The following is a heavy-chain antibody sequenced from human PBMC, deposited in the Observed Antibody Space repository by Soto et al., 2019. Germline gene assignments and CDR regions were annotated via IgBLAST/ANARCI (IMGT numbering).Heavy chain of an antibody. D-gene: IGHD1-26*01. CDR2: IYYSGST. CDR1: GDSVSNGLYY. V-gene: IGHV4-39*01. Sequence: QLQLQESGPGLVKASETLSLTCTVSGDSVSNGLYYWGWIRQPPGKGLECLGSIYYSGSTYNNPSLKSRVTISVDTSKNQFSLKLSSVTAADTAVYYCARLGWEPTTRYFDLWGRGTLVTVSS. CDR3: ARLGWEPTTRYFDL. J-gene: IGHJ2*01.